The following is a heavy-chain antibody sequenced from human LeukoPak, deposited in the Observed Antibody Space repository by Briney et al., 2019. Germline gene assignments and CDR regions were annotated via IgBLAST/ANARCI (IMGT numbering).Heavy chain of an antibody. D-gene: IGHD5-18*01. V-gene: IGHV5-51*01. Sequence: GESLQISCQTSGYTFTNYWIGWVRQLPGKGLEWMGIIYPGDSDTRYSPSFQGQVTISADKSINTAYLQWSSLEASDTAMYYCARRGYNYYFDSWGQGTLVTVSS. J-gene: IGHJ4*02. CDR3: ARRGYNYYFDS. CDR2: IYPGDSDT. CDR1: GYTFTNYW.